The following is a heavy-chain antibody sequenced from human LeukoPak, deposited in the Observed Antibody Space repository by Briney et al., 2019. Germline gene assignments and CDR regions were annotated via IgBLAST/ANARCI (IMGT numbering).Heavy chain of an antibody. Sequence: GGSLRLSCAASGFTFSSYSMNWVRQAPGKGLEWVSSISSSSSYIYYADSVKGRFTISRDNAKNSLYLQMNSLRAEDTAVYYRARDSAVAAPEPLDYWGQGTLVTVSS. J-gene: IGHJ4*02. CDR1: GFTFSSYS. D-gene: IGHD6-19*01. V-gene: IGHV3-21*01. CDR3: ARDSAVAAPEPLDY. CDR2: ISSSSSYI.